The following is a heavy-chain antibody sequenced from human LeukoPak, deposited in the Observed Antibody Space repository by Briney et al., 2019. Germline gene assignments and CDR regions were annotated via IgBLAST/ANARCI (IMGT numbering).Heavy chain of an antibody. J-gene: IGHJ4*02. CDR3: AGPPIDSGSSWYYFDY. Sequence: GGSLRLSCAASGFTVSSNYMSWVRQAPGKGLEWVSVIYSGGSTYYADSVEGRFTISRDNSKNTLYLQMNSLRAEDTAVYYGAGPPIDSGSSWYYFDYWGQGTLVTVSS. D-gene: IGHD6-13*01. V-gene: IGHV3-66*01. CDR2: IYSGGST. CDR1: GFTVSSNY.